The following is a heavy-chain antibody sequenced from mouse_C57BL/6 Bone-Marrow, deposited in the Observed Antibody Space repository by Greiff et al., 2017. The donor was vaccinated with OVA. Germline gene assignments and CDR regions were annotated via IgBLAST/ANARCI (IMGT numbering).Heavy chain of an antibody. CDR2: IYPGSGNT. V-gene: IGHV1-76*01. CDR1: GYTFTDSY. J-gene: IGHJ3*01. CDR3: ARRYYYYDGWFAY. D-gene: IGHD2-4*01. Sequence: QVQLQQSGAELVRPGASVKLSCKASGYTFTDSYINWVKQRPGQGLEWIARIYPGSGNTYYNEKFKGKATLTAEKSSSTAYMQLSSLTSEDSAVYFCARRYYYYDGWFAYWGQGTLVTVSA.